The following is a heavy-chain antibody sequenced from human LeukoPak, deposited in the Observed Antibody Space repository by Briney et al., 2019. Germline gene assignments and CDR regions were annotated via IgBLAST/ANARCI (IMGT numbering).Heavy chain of an antibody. J-gene: IGHJ4*02. CDR3: ASVTCGSGTYCYDSSGYFDY. Sequence: PSETLSLTCTVSGGSISSSSYYWGWIRQPPGKGLEWIGSIYYSGSTYYNPSLKSRVTISVDTSNNQFSLKLSSVTAADTAVYYCASVTCGSGTYCYDSSGYFDYWGQGTLVTVSS. CDR1: GGSISSSSYY. V-gene: IGHV4-39*01. D-gene: IGHD3-22*01. CDR2: IYYSGST.